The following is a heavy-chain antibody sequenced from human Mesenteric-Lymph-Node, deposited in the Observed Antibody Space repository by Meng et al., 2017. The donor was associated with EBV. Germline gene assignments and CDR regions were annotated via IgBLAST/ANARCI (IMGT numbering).Heavy chain of an antibody. D-gene: IGHD3-22*01. J-gene: IGHJ4*02. CDR3: ATYHSDSSGPMDY. CDR2: FTPLLDIT. V-gene: IGHV1-69*18. CDR1: RGTFSTFA. Sequence: QVQLVHYGAEGKKPWSSVTVSCKTSRGTFSTFAISWVRQAPGQGLEWVGIFTPLLDITNYAQRFRGRVTISADASTSTTYLEFSSLKSEDTAMYYCATYHSDSSGPMDYWGQGTLVTVSS.